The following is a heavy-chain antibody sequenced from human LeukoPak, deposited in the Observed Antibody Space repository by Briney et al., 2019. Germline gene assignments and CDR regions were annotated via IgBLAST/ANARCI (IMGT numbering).Heavy chain of an antibody. CDR1: GGTFSSYA. Sequence: SVKVSCKASGGTFSSYAISWVRQAPGQGLEWMGGIIPIFGTANYAQKFQGRVTITADESTSTAYMELRSLRSDDTAVYYCARGRGPSSGWYGHYYYYYMDVWGKGTTVTVSS. V-gene: IGHV1-69*13. CDR2: IIPIFGTA. CDR3: ARGRGPSSGWYGHYYYYYMDV. J-gene: IGHJ6*03. D-gene: IGHD6-19*01.